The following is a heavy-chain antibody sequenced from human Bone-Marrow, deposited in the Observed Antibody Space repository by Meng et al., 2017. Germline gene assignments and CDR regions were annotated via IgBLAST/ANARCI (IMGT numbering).Heavy chain of an antibody. CDR1: GGSFSDYY. Sequence: QVPLQQWGAGLLKPSETLSLTCVVSGGSFSDYYWSWIRQPPGKGLEWIGEINHSGSTNYNPSLESRATISVDTSQNNLSLKLSSVTAADSAVYYCARGPTTMAHDFDYWGQGTLVTVPQ. J-gene: IGHJ4*02. CDR2: INHSGST. D-gene: IGHD4-11*01. V-gene: IGHV4-34*01. CDR3: ARGPTTMAHDFDY.